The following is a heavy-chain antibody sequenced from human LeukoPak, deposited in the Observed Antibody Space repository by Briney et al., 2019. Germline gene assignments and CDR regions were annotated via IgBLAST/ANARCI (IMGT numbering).Heavy chain of an antibody. D-gene: IGHD3-9*01. CDR1: GGSISSYY. J-gene: IGHJ2*01. CDR2: IYYSGST. CDR3: ASGLRYSSATGWYFDL. Sequence: SETLSLTCTVSGGSISSYYWSWIRQPPGKGLEWIGYIYYSGSTNYNPSLKSRVTISVDTSKNQFSLKLSSVTAADTAVYYCASGLRYSSATGWYFDLWGRGTLVTVSS. V-gene: IGHV4-59*01.